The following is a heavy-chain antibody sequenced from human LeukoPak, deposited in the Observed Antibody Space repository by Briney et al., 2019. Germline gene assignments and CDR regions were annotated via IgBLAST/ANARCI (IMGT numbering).Heavy chain of an antibody. CDR1: GFTFSSYA. D-gene: IGHD2-15*01. CDR2: ISGSGGST. V-gene: IGHV3-23*01. Sequence: GGSLRLSCAASGFTFSSYAMSWVRQAPGKGLEWVSAISGSGGSTYYADSVKGRFTISRDNSKNTLYLQMNSLRAEDTAVYYCAKDGYCSGGSCPDFGSLDYWGQGTLVTVSS. J-gene: IGHJ4*02. CDR3: AKDGYCSGGSCPDFGSLDY.